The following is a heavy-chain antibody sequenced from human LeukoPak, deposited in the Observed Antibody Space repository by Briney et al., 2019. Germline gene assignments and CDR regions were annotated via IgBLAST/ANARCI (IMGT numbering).Heavy chain of an antibody. CDR2: IYYSGST. V-gene: IGHV4-61*01. CDR3: ARRDGYNRDFDY. Sequence: PSETLSLTCTVSGGSVSSGSYYWSWIRQPPGKGLEWIGYIYYSGSTNYNPSLKSRVTISVDTSKNQFSLKLSSVTAADTAVYYCARRDGYNRDFDYWGQGTLVTVSS. D-gene: IGHD5-24*01. J-gene: IGHJ4*02. CDR1: GGSVSSGSYY.